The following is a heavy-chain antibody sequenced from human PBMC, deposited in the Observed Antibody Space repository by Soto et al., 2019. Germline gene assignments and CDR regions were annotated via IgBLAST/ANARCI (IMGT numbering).Heavy chain of an antibody. D-gene: IGHD3-22*01. CDR2: ISAYNGNT. V-gene: IGHV1-18*01. CDR1: GYTFTSYG. Sequence: ASVKVSCKASGYTFTSYGISWVRQAPGQGLEWMGWISAYNGNTNYAQKFQGWVTMTRDTSISTAYMELSRLRSDDTAVYYCARVSHHYYDSSRRAFDIWGQGTMVTVSS. J-gene: IGHJ3*02. CDR3: ARVSHHYYDSSRRAFDI.